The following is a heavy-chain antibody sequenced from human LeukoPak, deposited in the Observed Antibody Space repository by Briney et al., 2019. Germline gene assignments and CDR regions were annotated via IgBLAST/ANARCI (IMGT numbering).Heavy chain of an antibody. V-gene: IGHV3-20*04. D-gene: IGHD1-26*01. Sequence: PGGSLRLSCAASGFTFDDYGMGWVRQGPGKGLEWVSGINWNGGNTGYADSVKGRFTIFRDNAKNSLYLEMDSLRVEDTALYYCARTSDGNWFDPWGQGTLVTVSS. J-gene: IGHJ5*02. CDR1: GFTFDDYG. CDR3: ARTSDGNWFDP. CDR2: INWNGGNT.